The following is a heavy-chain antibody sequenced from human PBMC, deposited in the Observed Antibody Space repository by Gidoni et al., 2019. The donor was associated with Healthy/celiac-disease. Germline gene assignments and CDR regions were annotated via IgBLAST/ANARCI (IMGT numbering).Heavy chain of an antibody. CDR2: IWYDGSNK. CDR3: AREELGIGWFDP. Sequence: QVQLVESGGGVVQPGRSLRLSCAASGFTFSSYGMHWVRQAPGKGLEWVAVIWYDGSNKYYADSVKGRFTISRDNSKNTLYLQMNSLRAEDTAVYYCAREELGIGWFDPWGQGTLVTVSS. CDR1: GFTFSSYG. J-gene: IGHJ5*02. D-gene: IGHD7-27*01. V-gene: IGHV3-33*01.